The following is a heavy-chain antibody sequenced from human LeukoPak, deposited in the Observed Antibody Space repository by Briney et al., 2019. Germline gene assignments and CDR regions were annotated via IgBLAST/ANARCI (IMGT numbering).Heavy chain of an antibody. CDR3: ARYSGWRTRYYYYGMDV. CDR2: VTGSGGRT. CDR1: GFTFSSYP. D-gene: IGHD5-12*01. Sequence: GAALRLYCASSGFTFSSYPMSLVRPAPGKGLEGVSVVTGSGGRTYYADSVKGRFTISRDNSKNTLYLQMNSLRAEDTAVYYCARYSGWRTRYYYYGMDVWGQGTTVTVSS. V-gene: IGHV3-23*01. J-gene: IGHJ6*02.